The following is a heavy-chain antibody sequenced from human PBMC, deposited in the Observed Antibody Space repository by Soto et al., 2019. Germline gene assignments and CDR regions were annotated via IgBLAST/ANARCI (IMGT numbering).Heavy chain of an antibody. D-gene: IGHD2-2*01. V-gene: IGHV5-51*01. Sequence: GESLKISGKGSGYSFTSYWIGWVRQMPGKGLEWMGIIYPGDSDTRYSPSFQGQVTISADKSISTAYLQWSSLKASDTAMYYCARHGAGCSSTSCYYYYYGMDVWGQGTTVTVSS. J-gene: IGHJ6*02. CDR2: IYPGDSDT. CDR3: ARHGAGCSSTSCYYYYYGMDV. CDR1: GYSFTSYW.